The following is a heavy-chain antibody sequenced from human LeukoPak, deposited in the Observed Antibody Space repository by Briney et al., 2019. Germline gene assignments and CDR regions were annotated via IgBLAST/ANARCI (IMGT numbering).Heavy chain of an antibody. CDR3: ASGYSYGYFDY. J-gene: IGHJ4*02. Sequence: GGSLRLSCAASGFTFSSYWMSWVRQAPGKGLEWVANIKQDGSEKYYVDSVEGRFTISRDNAKNSLYLQMNSLRAEDTAVYYCASGYSYGYFDYWGQGTLVTVSS. V-gene: IGHV3-7*01. CDR2: IKQDGSEK. D-gene: IGHD5-18*01. CDR1: GFTFSSYW.